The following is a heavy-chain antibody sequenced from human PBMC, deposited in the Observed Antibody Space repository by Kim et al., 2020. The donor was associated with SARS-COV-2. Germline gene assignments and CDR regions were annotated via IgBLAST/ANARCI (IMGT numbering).Heavy chain of an antibody. Sequence: ASVKVSCKASGYTFTSYGISWVRQAPGQGLEWMGWISAYNGNTNYAQKLQGRVTMTTDTSTSTAYMELRSLRSDDTAVYYCARVQQLVLYYYYYGMDVWGQGTTVTVSS. CDR2: ISAYNGNT. V-gene: IGHV1-18*01. J-gene: IGHJ6*02. CDR1: GYTFTSYG. CDR3: ARVQQLVLYYYYYGMDV. D-gene: IGHD6-13*01.